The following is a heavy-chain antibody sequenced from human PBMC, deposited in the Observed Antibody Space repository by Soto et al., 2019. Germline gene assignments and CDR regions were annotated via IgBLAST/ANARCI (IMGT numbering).Heavy chain of an antibody. V-gene: IGHV4-34*01. Sequence: SETLSLTCAVYGGSFSGYYWSWIRQPPGKGLEWIGEINHSGSTNYNPSLKSRVTISVDTSKNQFSLKLSSVTAADTAVYYCARGRLAGRYYYYYGMDVWGQGTTVTV. D-gene: IGHD3-10*01. J-gene: IGHJ6*02. CDR2: INHSGST. CDR1: GGSFSGYY. CDR3: ARGRLAGRYYYYYGMDV.